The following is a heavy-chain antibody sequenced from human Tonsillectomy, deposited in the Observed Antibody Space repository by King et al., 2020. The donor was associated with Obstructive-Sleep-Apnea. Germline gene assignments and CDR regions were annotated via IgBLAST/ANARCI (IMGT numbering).Heavy chain of an antibody. V-gene: IGHV3-48*04. CDR1: GFTFSSYS. CDR2: ISSSSSTI. D-gene: IGHD2-15*01. Sequence: VQLVESGGGLVQPGGSLRLSCAASGFTFSSYSMNWVRQAPGKGLEWVSYISSSSSTIYYADSVKGRFTISRDNAKNSLYLQMNSLRAEDTAVYYCARDWFGYCSGGSCFDYGDNRDYWGQGTLVTVSS. J-gene: IGHJ4*02. CDR3: ARDWFGYCSGGSCFDYGDNRDY.